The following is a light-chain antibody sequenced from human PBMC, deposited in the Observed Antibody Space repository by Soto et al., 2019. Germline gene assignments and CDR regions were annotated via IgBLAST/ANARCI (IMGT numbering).Light chain of an antibody. Sequence: DIQMTQSPSSLSASVGDRVTITCQASQDIRNYLNWYQQKPGKAPELLIYDASNLETGVPSRFSGSGSGTDFTFTISSLQPEDIATYYCQQYDILPRTFGQGTKLEIE. J-gene: IGKJ2*02. V-gene: IGKV1-33*01. CDR3: QQYDILPRT. CDR1: QDIRNY. CDR2: DAS.